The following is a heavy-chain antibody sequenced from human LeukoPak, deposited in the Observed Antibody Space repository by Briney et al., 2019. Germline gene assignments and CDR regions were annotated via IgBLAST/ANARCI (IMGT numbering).Heavy chain of an antibody. CDR2: IYYSGST. D-gene: IGHD5-24*01. Sequence: SETLSLTCTVSGGSISSSSYYWSWIRQSPGKGLEWIGYIYYSGSTYYNPSLKSRVTISVDTSKNQFSLKLSSVTAADTAVYYCAIKTRDGYKEYFQHWGQGTLVTVSS. CDR3: AIKTRDGYKEYFQH. V-gene: IGHV4-39*07. CDR1: GGSISSSSYY. J-gene: IGHJ1*01.